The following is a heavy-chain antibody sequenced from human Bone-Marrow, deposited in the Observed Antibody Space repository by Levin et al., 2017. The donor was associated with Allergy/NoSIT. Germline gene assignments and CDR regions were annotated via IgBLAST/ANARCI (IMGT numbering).Heavy chain of an antibody. D-gene: IGHD4-17*01. V-gene: IGHV3-30-3*01. CDR3: ARDMDGDYVRFAFDI. Sequence: PGGSLRLSCAASGFTFSSYAMHWVRQAPGKGLEWVAVISYDGSNKYYADSVKGRFTISRDNSKNTLYLQMNSLRAEDTAVYYCARDMDGDYVRFAFDIWGQGTMVTVSS. J-gene: IGHJ3*02. CDR1: GFTFSSYA. CDR2: ISYDGSNK.